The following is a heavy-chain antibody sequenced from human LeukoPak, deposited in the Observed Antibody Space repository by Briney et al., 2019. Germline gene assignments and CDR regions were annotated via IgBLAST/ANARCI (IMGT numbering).Heavy chain of an antibody. CDR3: ARDETTETRMENWFDP. V-gene: IGHV1-2*02. Sequence: ASVKVSCKASGYTFTGYYMHWVRQAPGQGLEWMGWINPNSGGTNYAQKFQGRVTMTRDTSISTAYMELSRLRSDDTAVYYCARDETTETRMENWFDPWGQGTLVTVAS. CDR2: INPNSGGT. CDR1: GYTFTGYY. D-gene: IGHD1-1*01. J-gene: IGHJ5*02.